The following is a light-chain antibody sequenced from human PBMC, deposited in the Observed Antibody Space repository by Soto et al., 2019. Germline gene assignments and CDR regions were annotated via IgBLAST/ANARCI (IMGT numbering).Light chain of an antibody. CDR1: NSDVGGYNY. CDR3: SSHTSSGTLEI. CDR2: EVS. J-gene: IGLJ2*01. Sequence: QSALTQPASVSGSPGQSITISCTGTNSDVGGYNYVSWYQQHPGKAPKLMIYEVSNRPSGVSNRFSASKSANTASLTISGLQAEDEADYYCSSHTSSGTLEIFGGGTKVTVL. V-gene: IGLV2-14*01.